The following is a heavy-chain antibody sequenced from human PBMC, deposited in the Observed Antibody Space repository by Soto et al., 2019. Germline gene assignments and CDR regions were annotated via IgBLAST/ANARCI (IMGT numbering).Heavy chain of an antibody. Sequence: QLHLRESGPGLVKPSETLSLTCTVSGGSITSSSYYWGWIRQPPGKGLEWIGSIYYRGSTYYNPSLKSRVTISVDTSKNQFSLKRSSVTAADTAVYYCATQEVGGSYVYTFDPWGQGTLVTVSS. J-gene: IGHJ5*02. CDR1: GGSITSSSYY. CDR2: IYYRGST. V-gene: IGHV4-39*01. D-gene: IGHD1-26*01. CDR3: ATQEVGGSYVYTFDP.